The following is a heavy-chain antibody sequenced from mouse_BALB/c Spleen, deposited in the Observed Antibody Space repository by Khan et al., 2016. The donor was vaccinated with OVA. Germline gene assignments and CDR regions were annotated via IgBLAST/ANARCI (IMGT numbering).Heavy chain of an antibody. D-gene: IGHD2-1*01. CDR2: IDPENGNT. Sequence: VQLKESGAELVRPGALVKLSCKASGFNIKDYYMLWVKQRPEQGLEWIGWIDPENGNTIYDPKFQGKASITADTSSNTAYLQLSSLKSEDTAVYYYARGGYGNCWFAYWGQGTLVTVSA. CDR3: ARGGYGNCWFAY. J-gene: IGHJ3*01. V-gene: IGHV14-1*02. CDR1: GFNIKDYY.